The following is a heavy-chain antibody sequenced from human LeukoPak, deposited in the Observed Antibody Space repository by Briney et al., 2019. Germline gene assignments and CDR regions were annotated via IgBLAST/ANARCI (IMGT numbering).Heavy chain of an antibody. D-gene: IGHD5-24*01. CDR1: GFPFSSYW. J-gene: IGHJ4*02. CDR2: IKQDGSKK. V-gene: IGHV3-7*04. Sequence: GSLRLSCVASGFPFSSYWMTWVRQAPGKGLEWVANIKQDGSKKSYVDSVKGRFTISRDNAKNSLYLPMNSLRAEDTAIYYCTRVGYIDEGIDYWGQGTLVTVSS. CDR3: TRVGYIDEGIDY.